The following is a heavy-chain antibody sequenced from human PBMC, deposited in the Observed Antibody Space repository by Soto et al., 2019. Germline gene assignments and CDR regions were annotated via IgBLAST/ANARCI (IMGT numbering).Heavy chain of an antibody. J-gene: IGHJ4*02. CDR2: IVPNVGTV. D-gene: IGHD3-3*01. V-gene: IGHV1-69*06. CDR3: ARRDTSGFLRYFDN. CDR1: GGTLSSFINYP. Sequence: QMQLVQSGAEVKKPGSSVKVSCKASGGTLSSFINYPINWVRQAPGQGLEWMGGIVPNVGTVNYAQKFQGRVKITADKSTGTAYMELSSLRSEDPALYYCARRDTSGFLRYFDNWGQGTLVTVSS.